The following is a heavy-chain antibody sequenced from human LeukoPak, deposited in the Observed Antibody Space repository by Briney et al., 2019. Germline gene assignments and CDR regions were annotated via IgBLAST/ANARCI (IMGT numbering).Heavy chain of an antibody. CDR1: GFTVSSNY. CDR2: IYSGGST. Sequence: PGGSLRLSCAASGFTVSSNYMSWVRQAPGKGLEWVSVIYSGGSTYYADSVKGRFTISRDNSENTLYLQMNSLRAEDTAVYYCASSDSSGWYTLGYWGQGTLVTVSS. D-gene: IGHD6-19*01. V-gene: IGHV3-66*01. J-gene: IGHJ4*02. CDR3: ASSDSSGWYTLGY.